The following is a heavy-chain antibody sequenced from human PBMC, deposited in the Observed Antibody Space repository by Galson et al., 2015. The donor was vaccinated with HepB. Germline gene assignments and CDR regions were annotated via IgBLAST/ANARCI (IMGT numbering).Heavy chain of an antibody. CDR3: VRKPPGYSSSSVNFDY. J-gene: IGHJ4*02. Sequence: SLRLSCAASGFTFSSSPMSWVRQAPGKGLEGVAAISGPGDITYYAESVKGRFTISRDNSKNTMYLLMNSLRVEDTAVYYCVRKPPGYSSSSVNFDYWGQGTRVTVSS. D-gene: IGHD6-6*01. V-gene: IGHV3-23*01. CDR1: GFTFSSSP. CDR2: ISGPGDIT.